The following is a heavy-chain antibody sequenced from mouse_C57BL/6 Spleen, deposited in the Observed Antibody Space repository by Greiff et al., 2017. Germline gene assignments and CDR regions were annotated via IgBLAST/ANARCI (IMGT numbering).Heavy chain of an antibody. CDR3: ARYYGSSSYWYFDV. V-gene: IGHV3-8*01. J-gene: IGHJ1*03. D-gene: IGHD1-1*01. CDR2: ISYSGST. CDR1: GYSITSDY. Sequence: EVQGVESGPGLAKPSQTLSLTCSVTGYSITSDYWNWIRKFPGHKLEYMGYISYSGSTYYNPSLKSRISITRDTSKNQYYLQLNSVTTEDTATYYCARYYGSSSYWYFDVWGTGTTVTVSS.